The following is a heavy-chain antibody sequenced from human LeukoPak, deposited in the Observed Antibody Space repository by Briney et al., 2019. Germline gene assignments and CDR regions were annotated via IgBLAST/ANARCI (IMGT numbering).Heavy chain of an antibody. V-gene: IGHV3-21*01. J-gene: IGHJ6*02. D-gene: IGHD2-2*01. CDR3: ARDPSGDIVVVPAAPSMDV. Sequence: GGSLRLSCAASGFTLSSYMKWVRQAPGKGLEWVSSISYRSSDIEYADSVKGRFTISRDNTKKSLYLQMSGLRAEDTAVYYCARDPSGDIVVVPAAPSMDVWGQGTTVTVSS. CDR2: ISYRSSDI. CDR1: GFTLSSY.